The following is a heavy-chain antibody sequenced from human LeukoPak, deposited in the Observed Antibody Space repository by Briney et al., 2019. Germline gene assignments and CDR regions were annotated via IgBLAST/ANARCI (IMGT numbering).Heavy chain of an antibody. CDR3: ATIVDRVLHYYGMGV. D-gene: IGHD3-22*01. CDR1: GGSVSSGSYY. V-gene: IGHV3-53*01. J-gene: IGHJ6*01. Sequence: GTLSLTCTVSGGSVSSGSYYWSWIRQPPGKGLEWVSAIYHDGNIYYADSVKGRLTLSTDNSKNILYLQLNNLRAEDTAVYHCATIVDRVLHYYGMGVWGHGTTVIVSS. CDR2: IYHDGNI.